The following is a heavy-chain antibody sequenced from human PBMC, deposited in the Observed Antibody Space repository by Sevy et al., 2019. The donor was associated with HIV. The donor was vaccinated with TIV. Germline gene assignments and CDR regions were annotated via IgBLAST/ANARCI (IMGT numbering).Heavy chain of an antibody. D-gene: IGHD6-13*01. CDR3: ASSRGGSSSGPLDT. V-gene: IGHV3-33*01. CDR1: EFIFSSYG. Sequence: GGSLRLSCAASEFIFSSYGMNWVRQAPGKGLEWVAVIWYDGSNKYYADSVKGRFTISRDNSKNTLYLQMNSLRVEDMGVYYCASSRGGSSSGPLDTWGQGTLVTVSS. J-gene: IGHJ5*02. CDR2: IWYDGSNK.